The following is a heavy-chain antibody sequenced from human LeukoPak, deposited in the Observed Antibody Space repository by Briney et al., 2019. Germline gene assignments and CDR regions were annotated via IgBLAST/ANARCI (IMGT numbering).Heavy chain of an antibody. CDR3: ARIFGVGLFDY. J-gene: IGHJ4*02. Sequence: GGSLRLSCAASGFTFSSYGMSWVRQAPGKGLEWVSYISSSSSTIYYADSVKGRFTISRDNAKNSLYLQMNSLRAEDTAVYYCARIFGVGLFDYWGQGTLVTVSS. CDR2: ISSSSSTI. V-gene: IGHV3-48*01. D-gene: IGHD3-3*01. CDR1: GFTFSSYG.